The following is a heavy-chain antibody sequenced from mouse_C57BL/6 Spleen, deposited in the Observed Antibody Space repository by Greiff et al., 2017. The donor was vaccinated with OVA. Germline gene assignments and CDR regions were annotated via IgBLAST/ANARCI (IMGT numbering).Heavy chain of an antibody. V-gene: IGHV5-6*01. D-gene: IGHD1-1*01. CDR3: ARQGDGSSYWFAY. CDR2: ISSGGSYT. CDR1: GFTFSSYG. J-gene: IGHJ3*01. Sequence: EVMLAESGGDLVKPGGSLKLSCAASGFTFSSYGMSWVRQTPDKRLEWVATISSGGSYTYYPDSVKGRFTISRDNAKNTLYLQMSSLKSEDTAMYYCARQGDGSSYWFAYWGQGTLVTVSA.